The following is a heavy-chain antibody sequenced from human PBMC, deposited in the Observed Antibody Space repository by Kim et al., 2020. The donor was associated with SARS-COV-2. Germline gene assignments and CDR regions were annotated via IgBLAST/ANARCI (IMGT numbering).Heavy chain of an antibody. V-gene: IGHV1-2*02. Sequence: NYAQKFQGRVTMTRDTSISTAYMELSRLGSDDTAVYYCARVRDSSGPKFDYWGQGTLVTVSS. J-gene: IGHJ4*02. CDR3: ARVRDSSGPKFDY. D-gene: IGHD3-22*01.